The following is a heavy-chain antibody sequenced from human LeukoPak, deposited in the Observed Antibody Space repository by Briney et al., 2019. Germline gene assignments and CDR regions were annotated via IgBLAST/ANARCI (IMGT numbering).Heavy chain of an antibody. CDR2: IYYSGST. CDR1: GGSISSCY. CDR3: ARVSYYYGSGSRYYFDY. Sequence: SETLSLTCTVSGGSISSCYWSWIRQPPGKGLEWIGYIYYSGSTNYNPSLKSRVTISVDTSKNQFSLKLSSVTAADTAVYYCARVSYYYGSGSRYYFDYWGQGTLVTVSS. J-gene: IGHJ4*02. D-gene: IGHD3-10*01. V-gene: IGHV4-59*01.